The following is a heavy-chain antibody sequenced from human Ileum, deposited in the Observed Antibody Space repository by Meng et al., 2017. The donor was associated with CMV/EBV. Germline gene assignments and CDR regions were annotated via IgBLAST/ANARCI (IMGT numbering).Heavy chain of an antibody. CDR3: ARMYYDFWSGYPSWFDP. Sequence: YPFTSYGISWVRQAPGQGLEWMGWISAYRGNTHYAQKLQGRVTMTTDTSTSTAYMDLRGLRSDDTAVYYCARMYYDFWSGYPSWFDPWGQGTLVTVSS. J-gene: IGHJ5*02. CDR1: YPFTSYG. V-gene: IGHV1-18*01. CDR2: ISAYRGNT. D-gene: IGHD3-3*01.